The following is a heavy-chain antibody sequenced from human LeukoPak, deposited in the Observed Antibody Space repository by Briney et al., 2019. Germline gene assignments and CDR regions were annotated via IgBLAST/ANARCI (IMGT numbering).Heavy chain of an antibody. Sequence: PGGSLRLSCAASGFTFNKYGMNWVRQAPGKGLEWVSTIDSTSTYIYYADSVKGRFTISRDNGKNSMDLQMNSLRVEDTAVYYCARLRDTSLVYDGLDIWGQGTLVTVSS. CDR3: ARLRDTSLVYDGLDI. J-gene: IGHJ3*02. V-gene: IGHV3-21*06. CDR1: GFTFNKYG. D-gene: IGHD5/OR15-5a*01. CDR2: IDSTSTYI.